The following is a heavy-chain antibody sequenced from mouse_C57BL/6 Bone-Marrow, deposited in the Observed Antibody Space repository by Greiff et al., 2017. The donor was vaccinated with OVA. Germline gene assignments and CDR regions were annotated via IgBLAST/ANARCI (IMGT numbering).Heavy chain of an antibody. V-gene: IGHV1-11*01. J-gene: IGHJ1*03. Sequence: QVQLKESGAELASPGASVTLSCKASGYTFTDHIMNWVKKRPGQGLEWIGRIYPVSGETNYNQKFMGKATFSVDRSSSTVYMVLNSLTSEDPAVYYCGSPAITTVVATRYFDVWGTGTTVTVSS. CDR1: GYTFTDHI. CDR3: GSPAITTVVATRYFDV. CDR2: IYPVSGET. D-gene: IGHD1-1*01.